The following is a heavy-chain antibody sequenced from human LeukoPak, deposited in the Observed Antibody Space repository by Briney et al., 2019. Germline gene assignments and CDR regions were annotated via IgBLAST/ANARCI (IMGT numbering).Heavy chain of an antibody. CDR2: ISGSGGST. J-gene: IGHJ3*02. V-gene: IGHV3-23*01. Sequence: GGSLRLSCAASGFTFSSYAMSWVRQAPGKGLEWVSAISGSGGSTYYADPVKGRFTISRDNSKNTLYLQMNSLRAEDTAVYYCAKADNLAYYYDSSGLGAFDIWGQGTMVTVSS. CDR3: AKADNLAYYYDSSGLGAFDI. D-gene: IGHD3-22*01. CDR1: GFTFSSYA.